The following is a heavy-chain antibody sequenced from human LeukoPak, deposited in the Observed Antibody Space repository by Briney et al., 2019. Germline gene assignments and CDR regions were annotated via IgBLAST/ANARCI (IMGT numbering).Heavy chain of an antibody. J-gene: IGHJ3*02. V-gene: IGHV4-4*02. CDR1: GGSISSSNW. CDR2: IYHSGNT. CDR3: ARGLGSGTRAFDI. Sequence: SGTLSLTCAVSGGSISSSNWWRWVRQPPGKGLEWIGEIYHSGNTNYNPSLKSRVTISVDKSKNQFSLKLSSVTAADTAVYYCARGLGSGTRAFDIWGQGTMVTVSS. D-gene: IGHD3-10*01.